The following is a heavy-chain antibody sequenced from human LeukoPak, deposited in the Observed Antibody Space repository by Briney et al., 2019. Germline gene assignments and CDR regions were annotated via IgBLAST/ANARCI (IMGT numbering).Heavy chain of an antibody. D-gene: IGHD6-13*01. CDR3: ARDSSSWSLGAFDI. J-gene: IGHJ3*02. V-gene: IGHV4-59*01. CDR2: IYYSGST. CDR1: GGSISSYY. Sequence: SETLSLTCTVSGGSISSYYWNWIRQPPGKGLEWIGYIYYSGSTNYNPSLKSRVTISVDTSKNQFSLKLSSVTAADTAVCYCARDSSSWSLGAFDIWGQGTMVTVSS.